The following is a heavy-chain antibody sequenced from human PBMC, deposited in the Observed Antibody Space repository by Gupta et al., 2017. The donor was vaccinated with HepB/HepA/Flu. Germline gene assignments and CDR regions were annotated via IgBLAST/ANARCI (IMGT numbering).Heavy chain of an antibody. CDR2: IVPDVSST. D-gene: IGHD1-14*01. CDR3: SRGGFRSTWPGAY. Sequence: EVQLVESGGGLVQPGGSLRLSCASSGFTFSSYWLHWVRQTPEKGRVWVSHIVPDVSSTNYADSVKGRFTISRDNAKNVLYLQMNSLRAEDTAVYYCSRGGFRSTWPGAYWGQGTLVTVSS. J-gene: IGHJ4*02. CDR1: GFTFSSYW. V-gene: IGHV3-74*01.